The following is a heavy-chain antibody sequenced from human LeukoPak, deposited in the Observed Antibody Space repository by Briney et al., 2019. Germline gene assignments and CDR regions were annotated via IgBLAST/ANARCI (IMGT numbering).Heavy chain of an antibody. CDR3: AKYPGYCSGGSCPNWFDP. CDR1: GFTFSSYA. Sequence: GGSLRLSCAASGFTFSSYAMSWVRQAPGKGLEWVSAISGSGGSTYYADSVKGRFTISRDNSKNTLYLQMNSLRAEDTAVCYCAKYPGYCSGGSCPNWFDPWGQGTLVTVSS. V-gene: IGHV3-23*01. CDR2: ISGSGGST. D-gene: IGHD2-15*01. J-gene: IGHJ5*02.